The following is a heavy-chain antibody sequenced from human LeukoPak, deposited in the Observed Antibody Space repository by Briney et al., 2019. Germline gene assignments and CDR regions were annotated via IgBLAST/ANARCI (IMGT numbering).Heavy chain of an antibody. Sequence: PSETLSLTCTISGGSVSDYYWSWIRQSPGKGLEWIGYIYYTETSYNPSLKSRVTISADTSKDQFSLKLSSVTAADTAVYYCASHIFSSGLWGQGTLVTVSS. CDR3: ASHIFSSGL. D-gene: IGHD5-12*01. CDR2: IYYTET. CDR1: GGSVSDYY. V-gene: IGHV4-59*08. J-gene: IGHJ4*02.